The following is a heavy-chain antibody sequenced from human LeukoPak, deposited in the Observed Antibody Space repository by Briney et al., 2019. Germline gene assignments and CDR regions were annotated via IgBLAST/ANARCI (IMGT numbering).Heavy chain of an antibody. CDR2: ISYDGSNK. V-gene: IGHV3-30*04. J-gene: IGHJ4*02. CDR1: GFTFSSYA. Sequence: GGSLRLSCAASGFTFSSYAMHWVRQAPGKGLEWVAVISYDGSNKYYADSVKGRFTISRDNSKNTLYLQMNSLRAEDTAVYYCARGGLAACDYRGQGTLVTVSS. CDR3: ARGGLAACDY. D-gene: IGHD6-6*01.